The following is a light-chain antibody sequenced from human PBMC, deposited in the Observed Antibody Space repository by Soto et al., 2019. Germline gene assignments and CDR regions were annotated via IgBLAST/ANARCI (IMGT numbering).Light chain of an antibody. V-gene: IGLV2-11*01. CDR1: SSDVGGYNY. CDR3: CSYAGSSPYVV. CDR2: DVT. Sequence: QSLLTQPRSVSGSPGQSVTISCTGTSSDVGGYNYVSWYQQHPGKAPELMVYDVTKRPSGVPDRFSGSKSGNTASLTISGLQAEDEADYYCCSYAGSSPYVVFGGGTKLTVL. J-gene: IGLJ2*01.